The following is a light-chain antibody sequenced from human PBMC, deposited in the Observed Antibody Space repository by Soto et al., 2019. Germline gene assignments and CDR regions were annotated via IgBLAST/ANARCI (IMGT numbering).Light chain of an antibody. CDR1: QDVRSD. CDR3: LQHYSFPYT. Sequence: DIQMTQSPSSLSASVGHTVTITCRASQDVRSDLGWYQHKPGKAPKRLIYAASRLQGGVPSRFSGSGSGTEFTLTIGSLQPEDSETYYCLQHYSFPYTFGQGTRLEI. V-gene: IGKV1-17*01. CDR2: AAS. J-gene: IGKJ2*01.